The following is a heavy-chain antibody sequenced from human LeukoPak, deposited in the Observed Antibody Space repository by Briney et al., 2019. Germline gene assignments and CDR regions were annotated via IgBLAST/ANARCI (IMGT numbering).Heavy chain of an antibody. CDR3: ARGSRYSCDY. Sequence: TSETLSLTCTVSGGSIGSGSYYWSWIRQPAGKGLEWIGRIYTSGNTNYNPSLKSRVTISVDTSKNQFSLKLSSVTAADTAVYYCARGSRYSCDYWGQGTLVTVSS. V-gene: IGHV4-61*02. D-gene: IGHD1-1*01. CDR1: GGSIGSGSYY. CDR2: IYTSGNT. J-gene: IGHJ4*02.